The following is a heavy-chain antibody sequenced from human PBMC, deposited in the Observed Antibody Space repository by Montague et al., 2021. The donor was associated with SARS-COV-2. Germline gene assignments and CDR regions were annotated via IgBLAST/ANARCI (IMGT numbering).Heavy chain of an antibody. V-gene: IGHV4-39*01. CDR3: ARRVTRGAFDV. CDR2: IYYRGAS. Sequence: SETLSLTCIVSGGSINSSTYYWAWIRQPPGKGLEWIATIYYRGASWSDPSLRSRVTISADTSRNQFNLKLTSVTVADMGLYYCARRVTRGAFDVWGQGTMVTVSS. CDR1: GGSINSSTYY. J-gene: IGHJ3*01. D-gene: IGHD1-1*01.